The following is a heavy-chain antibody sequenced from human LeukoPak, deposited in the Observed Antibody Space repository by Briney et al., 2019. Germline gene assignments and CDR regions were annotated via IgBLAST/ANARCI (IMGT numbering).Heavy chain of an antibody. CDR3: ASAKNYYYYMDV. Sequence: GGSLRLSCAASGFTVSSNYMSWVRQAPGKGLGWVSVIYTGGSTYYADSAKGRFTISRDNSKNTLYLQMNSLRAEDTAVYYCASAKNYYYYMDVWGKGTTVTVSS. CDR1: GFTVSSNY. CDR2: IYTGGST. V-gene: IGHV3-53*01. J-gene: IGHJ6*03.